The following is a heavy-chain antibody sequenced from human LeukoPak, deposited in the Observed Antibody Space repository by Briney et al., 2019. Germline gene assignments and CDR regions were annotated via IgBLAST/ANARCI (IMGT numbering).Heavy chain of an antibody. Sequence: SETLSLTCTVSGGSISSSSYYWGWIRQPPGKGLEWIGSIYYSGSTYYNPSLKSRVTISVDTSKNQFSLKLSSVTAADTAVYYCASPRSGNGYYYYMDVWGKGTTVTVSS. CDR1: GGSISSSSYY. D-gene: IGHD5-12*01. J-gene: IGHJ6*03. CDR2: IYYSGST. CDR3: ASPRSGNGYYYYMDV. V-gene: IGHV4-39*01.